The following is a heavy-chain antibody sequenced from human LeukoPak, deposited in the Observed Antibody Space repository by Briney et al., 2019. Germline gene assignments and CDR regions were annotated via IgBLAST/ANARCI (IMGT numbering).Heavy chain of an antibody. CDR1: GYTFTSYG. Sequence: GASVKVSCKASGYTFTSYGIRWVRQAPGQGLEWMGWISAYNGNTNYAQKLQGRVTMTTDTSTSTAYMELRSLRSDGTAVYYCARDHDSGSYPDYWGQGTLVTVSS. D-gene: IGHD1-26*01. J-gene: IGHJ4*02. CDR2: ISAYNGNT. V-gene: IGHV1-18*01. CDR3: ARDHDSGSYPDY.